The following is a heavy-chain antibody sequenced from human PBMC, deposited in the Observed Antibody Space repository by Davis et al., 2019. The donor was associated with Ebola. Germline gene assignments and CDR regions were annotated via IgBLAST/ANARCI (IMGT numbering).Heavy chain of an antibody. CDR1: GFTFNSNA. CDR2: ISYDGSYK. V-gene: IGHV3-30*04. Sequence: GGSLRLSCAASGFTFNSNAMHWVRQAPGKGLEWLAVISYDGSYKYYADSVKGRFTISRDNSKNTLYLQMNSLRDEDTAVYYCARRYSYGSFSYWYFDLWGRGTLVTVSS. D-gene: IGHD5-18*01. CDR3: ARRYSYGSFSYWYFDL. J-gene: IGHJ2*01.